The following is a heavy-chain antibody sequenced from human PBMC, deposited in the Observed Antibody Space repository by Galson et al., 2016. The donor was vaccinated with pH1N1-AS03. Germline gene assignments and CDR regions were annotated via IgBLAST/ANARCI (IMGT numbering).Heavy chain of an antibody. CDR2: IKNNNDNT. Sequence: ITWVRQAPGQGLQWMGWIKNNNDNTIYGQNFQGRVTLTTDPSTNTAYMELKNLRSDDTGVYYCARAFEEYLLRDYSSVFDSWGQGTLVTVSS. J-gene: IGHJ4*02. V-gene: IGHV1-18*01. D-gene: IGHD2/OR15-2a*01. CDR3: ARAFEEYLLRDYSSVFDS.